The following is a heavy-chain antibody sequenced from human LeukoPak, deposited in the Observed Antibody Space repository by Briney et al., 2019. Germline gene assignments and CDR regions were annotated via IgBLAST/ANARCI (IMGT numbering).Heavy chain of an antibody. CDR2: ISGDGGST. Sequence: GGSLRLSCAASGFTFDDYAMHWVRQAPGKGLECVSLISGDGGSTYYADSVKGRFTISRDNSKNSLYLQMNSLRTEDTVLYYCAKDSIAAAGPSFDYWGQGTLVTVSS. V-gene: IGHV3-43*02. CDR3: AKDSIAAAGPSFDY. J-gene: IGHJ4*02. D-gene: IGHD6-13*01. CDR1: GFTFDDYA.